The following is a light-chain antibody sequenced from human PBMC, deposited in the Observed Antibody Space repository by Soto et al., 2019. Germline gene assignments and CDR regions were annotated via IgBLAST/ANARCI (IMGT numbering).Light chain of an antibody. Sequence: VMTQSPATLSVSPGERATLSCRASQSLRSSLAWYQQKPGQARRLLIYGAYTRATGIPARFSGSGSGTEFTLTISSLQSEDFAVYFCQQYNIWPQTVGPGTQVEIK. J-gene: IGKJ1*01. V-gene: IGKV3-15*01. CDR2: GAY. CDR1: QSLRSS. CDR3: QQYNIWPQT.